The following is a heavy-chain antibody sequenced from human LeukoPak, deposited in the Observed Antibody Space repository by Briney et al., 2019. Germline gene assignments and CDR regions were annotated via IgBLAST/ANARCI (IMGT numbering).Heavy chain of an antibody. Sequence: PGGSLRLSCAASGFTFSSYAMAWVRQAPGKGLEWVSAISGSGTSTYYADSVKGRLTISRDNSKNTLYLQMNSLRAEDTAIYYCAKVSGSGTYFPEYRGQGTLVTVSS. D-gene: IGHD3-10*01. CDR2: ISGSGTST. CDR1: GFTFSSYA. J-gene: IGHJ4*02. CDR3: AKVSGSGTYFPEY. V-gene: IGHV3-23*01.